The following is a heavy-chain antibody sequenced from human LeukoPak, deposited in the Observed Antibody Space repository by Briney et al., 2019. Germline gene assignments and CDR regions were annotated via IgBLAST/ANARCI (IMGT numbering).Heavy chain of an antibody. V-gene: IGHV3-48*04. CDR2: ISSSSSTI. CDR3: ARGTSSGIDY. D-gene: IGHD6-19*01. CDR1: GFTFSSYS. J-gene: IGHJ4*02. Sequence: GGSLRLSCAASGFTFSSYSMNWVRQAPGKGLEWVSYISSSSSTIYYADSVKGRFTISRDNAKNSLYLQMNSLRAEDTAVYYCARGTSSGIDYWGQGTLVTVSS.